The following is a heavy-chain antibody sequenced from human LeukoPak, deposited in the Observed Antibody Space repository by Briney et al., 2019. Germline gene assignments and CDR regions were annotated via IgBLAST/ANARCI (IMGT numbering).Heavy chain of an antibody. CDR1: GVTFRSYG. J-gene: IGHJ6*03. CDR2: IKHDGSEKQDGSEK. CDR3: ARSGRGVDSFYFYMDV. D-gene: IGHD3-10*01. V-gene: IGHV3-7*01. Sequence: GGSLRLSCAVSGVTFRSYGMHWVRQAPGKGLEWVANIKHDGSEKQDGSEKNYVDSVKGRFTISRDNAKNSLYLQMNSLRAEDTAVYYCARSGRGVDSFYFYMDVWGKGTTVTVSS.